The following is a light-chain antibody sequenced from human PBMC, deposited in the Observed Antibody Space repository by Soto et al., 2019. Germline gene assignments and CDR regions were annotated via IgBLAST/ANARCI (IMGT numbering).Light chain of an antibody. J-gene: IGKJ2*02. CDR2: QAS. CDR3: QQYNIYSRT. V-gene: IGKV1-5*03. CDR1: QSISTW. Sequence: DIQMTQSPSTLSASVGDRVTITCRASQSISTWLAWYQHKPGKAPKLLIYQASSLEGGVPSRFSGSGSGTEFTLTISSPQPDDFATYYCQQYNIYSRTFGQGTKVETK.